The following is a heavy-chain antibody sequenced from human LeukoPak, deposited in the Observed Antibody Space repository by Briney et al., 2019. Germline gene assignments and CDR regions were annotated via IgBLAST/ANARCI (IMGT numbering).Heavy chain of an antibody. J-gene: IGHJ6*03. CDR2: INHSGST. V-gene: IGHV4-34*01. CDR3: ARSGGYYYTYYYYMDV. CDR1: GGSFSGYY. D-gene: IGHD3-22*01. Sequence: PSETLSLTCAVYGGSFSGYYWSWIRQPPGKGLEWIGEINHSGSTNYNPSLKSRVTISVDTSKNQFSLKLSSVTAADTAVYYCARSGGYYYTYYYYMDVWGKGTTVTISS.